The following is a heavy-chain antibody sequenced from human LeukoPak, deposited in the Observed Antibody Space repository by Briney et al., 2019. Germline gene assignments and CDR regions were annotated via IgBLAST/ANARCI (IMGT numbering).Heavy chain of an antibody. J-gene: IGHJ5*02. Sequence: GGSLRLSCAASGFTFSSYSMNWVRQAPGKGLEWVSAISGSGGSTYYADSVKGRFTISRDNSKNTLYLQMNSLRAEDTAVYYCALTHTRIAARPNWFDPWGQGTLVTVSS. D-gene: IGHD6-6*01. CDR2: ISGSGGST. CDR1: GFTFSSYS. CDR3: ALTHTRIAARPNWFDP. V-gene: IGHV3-23*01.